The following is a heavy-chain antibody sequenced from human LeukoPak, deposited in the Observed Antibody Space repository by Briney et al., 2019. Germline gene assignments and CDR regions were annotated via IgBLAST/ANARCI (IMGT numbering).Heavy chain of an antibody. J-gene: IGHJ5*02. Sequence: GASVKVSCKASGGTFSSYAISWVRQAPGQGLEWMGGIIPIFGTANYAQKFQGRVTITADKSTSTAYMELSSLRSEDTAVYYCASGSTIYDILTGYYSSWFDPWGQGPLVTVSS. D-gene: IGHD3-9*01. CDR2: IIPIFGTA. V-gene: IGHV1-69*06. CDR1: GGTFSSYA. CDR3: ASGSTIYDILTGYYSSWFDP.